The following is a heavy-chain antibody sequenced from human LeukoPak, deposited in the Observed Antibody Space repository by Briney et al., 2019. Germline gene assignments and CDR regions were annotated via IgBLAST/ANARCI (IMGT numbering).Heavy chain of an antibody. CDR2: ISYDGSNK. D-gene: IGHD2-15*01. CDR1: GFTFSSYG. Sequence: GGSLRLSCAASGFTFSSYGMHWVRQAPGKGLEWVAVISYDGSNKYYADSVKGRFTISRDNSKNTLYLQMNSLRAEDTAVYYCAKTAGSYEIVPLSWFDPWGQGTLVTVSS. J-gene: IGHJ5*02. CDR3: AKTAGSYEIVPLSWFDP. V-gene: IGHV3-30*18.